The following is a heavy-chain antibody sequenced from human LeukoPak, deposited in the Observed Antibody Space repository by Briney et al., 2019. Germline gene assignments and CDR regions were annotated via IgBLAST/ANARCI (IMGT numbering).Heavy chain of an antibody. CDR1: GYTFSSYW. CDR3: AREGGDAFDI. J-gene: IGHJ3*02. CDR2: IKQDVSEK. D-gene: IGHD3-16*01. V-gene: IGHV3-7*01. Sequence: GGSLTLTCAASGYTFSSYWMSWVRQALGTGLEWVDNIKQDVSEKYYVDSVKGRFTISRDNAKNSLYLQMNSLRAEDTAVYYCAREGGDAFDIWGQGTMVTVSS.